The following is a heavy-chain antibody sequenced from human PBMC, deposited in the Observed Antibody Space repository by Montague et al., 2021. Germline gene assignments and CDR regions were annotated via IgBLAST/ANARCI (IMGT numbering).Heavy chain of an antibody. J-gene: IGHJ6*03. Sequence: SETLSLTCTVSRSLINSDYYWGWIRQPPGKGLEWMGSVSHGGSTYYNPSLESRVTISVDTSNNHFSLKLSSVTAADTAMYYCARERDRYYYMDIWGKGTTITVSS. CDR2: VSHGGST. V-gene: IGHV4-38-2*02. CDR3: ARERDRYYYMDI. CDR1: RSLINSDYY.